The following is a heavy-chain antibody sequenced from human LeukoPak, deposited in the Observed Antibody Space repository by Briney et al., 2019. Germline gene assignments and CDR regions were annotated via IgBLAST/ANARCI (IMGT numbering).Heavy chain of an antibody. V-gene: IGHV4-34*01. D-gene: IGHD6-13*01. Sequence: SETLSLTCAVYGGSFSGYYWSWIRQPPGKGLEWIGEINHSGSTNYNPSLKSRVTTSVDTSKNQFSLKLSSVTAADTAVYYCASEGIAAAGTHWGQGTLVTVSS. J-gene: IGHJ4*02. CDR1: GGSFSGYY. CDR3: ASEGIAAAGTH. CDR2: INHSGST.